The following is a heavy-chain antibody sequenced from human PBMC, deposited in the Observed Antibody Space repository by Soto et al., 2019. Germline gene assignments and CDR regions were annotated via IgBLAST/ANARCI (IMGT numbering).Heavy chain of an antibody. J-gene: IGHJ3*01. CDR3: ARDQLYYNDISGRPLNXFDV. D-gene: IGHD3-22*01. V-gene: IGHV3-23*01. Sequence: PGGSLRLSCAASGFTFSSYAMSWVRQAPGKGLEWVSAISGSGGSTYYADSVKGRSTISRDNAKSSLYLQMNSLRAEDTAVYYCARDQLYYNDISGRPLNXFDVWGQRTMVTVSS. CDR2: ISGSGGST. CDR1: GFTFSSYA.